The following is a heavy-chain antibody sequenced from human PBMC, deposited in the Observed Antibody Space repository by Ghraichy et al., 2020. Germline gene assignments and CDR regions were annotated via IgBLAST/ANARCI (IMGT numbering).Heavy chain of an antibody. Sequence: SETLSLTCAVYGGSFSGYYWSWIRQPPGKGLEWIGEINHSGSTNYNPSLKSRVTISVDTSKNQFSLKLSSVTAADTAVYYCARTPGVVRGVYSTYFDYWGQGTLVTVSS. V-gene: IGHV4-34*01. CDR1: GGSFSGYY. CDR3: ARTPGVVRGVYSTYFDY. D-gene: IGHD3-10*01. J-gene: IGHJ4*02. CDR2: INHSGST.